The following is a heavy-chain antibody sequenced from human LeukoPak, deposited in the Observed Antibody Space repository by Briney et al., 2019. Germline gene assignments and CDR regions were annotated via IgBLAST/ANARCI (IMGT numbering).Heavy chain of an antibody. CDR2: INHSGST. V-gene: IGHV4-34*01. D-gene: IGHD3-22*01. CDR3: ARGSRITMIVVVTNWFDP. J-gene: IGHJ5*02. Sequence: SETLSLTCAVSGGSFSGYYWSWIRQPPGKGLEWIGEINHSGSTNYNPSLKSRVTISVDTSKNQFSLKLSSVTAADTAVYYCARGSRITMIVVVTNWFDPWGQGTLVTVSS. CDR1: GGSFSGYY.